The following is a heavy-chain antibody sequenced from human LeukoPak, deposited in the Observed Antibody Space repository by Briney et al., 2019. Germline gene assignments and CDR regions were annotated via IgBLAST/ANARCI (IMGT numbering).Heavy chain of an antibody. CDR1: GFTFSSYG. Sequence: GGSLRLSCAASGFTFSSYGMHWVRQAPGKGLEWVAVIWYDGSNKYYADSVKGRFTISRDNSKNTLYLQMNSLRAEDTAVYYRARDAIQYGMDVWGQGTTVTVSS. D-gene: IGHD2-21*01. CDR3: ARDAIQYGMDV. CDR2: IWYDGSNK. V-gene: IGHV3-33*01. J-gene: IGHJ6*02.